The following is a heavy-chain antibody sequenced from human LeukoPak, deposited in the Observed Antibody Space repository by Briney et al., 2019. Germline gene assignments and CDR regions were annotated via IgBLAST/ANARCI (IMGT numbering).Heavy chain of an antibody. J-gene: IGHJ4*02. V-gene: IGHV3-23*01. CDR1: GFTFSNYA. D-gene: IGHD6-19*01. CDR3: AKAVQWLAQYFDY. Sequence: PGGSLRPSCAASGFTFSNYAMSWVRQAPGKGLEWVSGISGTGTSTYYAESVKGRFTVSRDNSKNTLYLQMNSLRAEDTAVYYCAKAVQWLAQYFDYWGQGTLVTISS. CDR2: ISGTGTST.